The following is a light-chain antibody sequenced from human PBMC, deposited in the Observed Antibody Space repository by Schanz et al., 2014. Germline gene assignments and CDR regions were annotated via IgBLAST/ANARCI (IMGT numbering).Light chain of an antibody. CDR3: AAWDDSLNGV. V-gene: IGLV1-44*01. CDR2: SNV. CDR1: NSNIGSNA. J-gene: IGLJ3*02. Sequence: QSVLTQPPSVSGTPGQRVTVSCSGSNSNIGSNAVNWYQQVPGTAPKVVIYSNVQRPSGVPDRFSGSKSGTSASLAISGLQSEDEAHYYCAAWDDSLNGVFGGGTKVTVL.